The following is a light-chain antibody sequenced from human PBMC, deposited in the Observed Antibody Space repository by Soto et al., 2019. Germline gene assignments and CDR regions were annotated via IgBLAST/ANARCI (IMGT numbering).Light chain of an antibody. CDR1: QGISSW. Sequence: DIQMTHSPSSLSASGGYRVTISWGASQGISSWLAWYQKKPGKAPKLLIYAASSLQSGVPSRFSGSGSGTDFTLAISSLQPDDFATYYCQQYNSYSPWTFGQGTKVDIK. CDR3: QQYNSYSPWT. CDR2: AAS. J-gene: IGKJ1*01. V-gene: IGKV1D-16*01.